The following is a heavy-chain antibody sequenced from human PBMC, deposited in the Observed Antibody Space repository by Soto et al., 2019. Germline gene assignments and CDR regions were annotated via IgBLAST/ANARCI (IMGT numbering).Heavy chain of an antibody. V-gene: IGHV3-23*01. CDR3: AKNTFFDY. Sequence: PGGSLRLSCAASGFTFSRYAMSWVRQAPGKGLEWVSGISGDGGSTYYADSVKGRFTISRDNSKNTLYLQMNSLKAEDTAVYYCAKNTFFDYWGQGTLVNVSS. J-gene: IGHJ4*02. CDR1: GFTFSRYA. CDR2: ISGDGGST.